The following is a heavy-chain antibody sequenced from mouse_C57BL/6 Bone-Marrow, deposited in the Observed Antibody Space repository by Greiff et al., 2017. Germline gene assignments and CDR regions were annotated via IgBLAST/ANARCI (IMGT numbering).Heavy chain of an antibody. D-gene: IGHD1-1*01. CDR2: IFPGSGST. V-gene: IGHV1-75*01. J-gene: IGHJ2*02. CDR3: ARSLVRSYFAY. Sequence: VKLQQSGPELVKPGASVKISCKASGYTFTDYDINWVKQRPGKGLEWIGLIFPGSGSTSYNEKFKGKATLTVEKSSLTAYMLLCSLTSEDSSVYFCARSLVRSYFAYWGQGTSLTVSS. CDR1: GYTFTDYD.